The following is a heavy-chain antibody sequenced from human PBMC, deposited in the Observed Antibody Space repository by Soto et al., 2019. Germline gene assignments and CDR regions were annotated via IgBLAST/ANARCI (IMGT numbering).Heavy chain of an antibody. D-gene: IGHD3-3*01. CDR2: ISAYNGNT. Sequence: ASVKVSCKASGYTFTSYGISWVRQAPGQGLEWLGWISAYNGNTNYAQKLQGRVTMTTDTSTSTAYMELRSLRSDDTAVYYCARDRRLLFLEWILKNNWFDPWGQGTLVTVSS. J-gene: IGHJ5*02. V-gene: IGHV1-18*01. CDR1: GYTFTSYG. CDR3: ARDRRLLFLEWILKNNWFDP.